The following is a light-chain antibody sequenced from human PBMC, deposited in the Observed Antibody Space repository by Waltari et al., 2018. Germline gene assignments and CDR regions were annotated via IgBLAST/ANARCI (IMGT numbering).Light chain of an antibody. CDR3: QRYDSVPRT. CDR1: PGIDHF. Sequence: QMTQSPSSLSPSVGDRLTTTCRASPGIDHFLAWYQQKPGKAPSLLIYGAFTLQSGAPSRFSGSMSGTDFTLTISDLQPDDVATYYCQRYDSVPRTFGQGTKVEI. J-gene: IGKJ1*01. CDR2: GAF. V-gene: IGKV1-27*01.